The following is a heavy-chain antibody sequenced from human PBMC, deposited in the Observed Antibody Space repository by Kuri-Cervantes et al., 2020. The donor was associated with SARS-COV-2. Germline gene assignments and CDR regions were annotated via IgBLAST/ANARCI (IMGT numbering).Heavy chain of an antibody. CDR3: ARDRLVRGVPYYYYYGMDV. Sequence: GESLKISCVASGFSFSNYAMGWVRQAPGKGLEWVSRINSDGSSTSYADSVKGRFTISRDNAKNTLYLQMNSLRAEDTAVYYCARDRLVRGVPYYYYYGMDVWGQGTTVTVSS. D-gene: IGHD3-10*01. CDR2: INSDGSST. V-gene: IGHV3-74*01. J-gene: IGHJ6*02. CDR1: GFSFSNYA.